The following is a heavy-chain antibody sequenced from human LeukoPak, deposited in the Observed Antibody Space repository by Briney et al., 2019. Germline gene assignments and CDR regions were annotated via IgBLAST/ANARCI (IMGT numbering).Heavy chain of an antibody. CDR1: GFSFSSYS. D-gene: IGHD4-17*01. V-gene: IGHV3-21*01. CDR2: ISSTSRSSYI. J-gene: IGHJ4*02. Sequence: GGSLRLSCAASGFSFSSYSMNWVRQAPGKGLEWVSSISSTSRSSYIFYAESVKGRFTISRDNTKNSLFLQMNSLRAEDTAVYYCARDRWDYGDYVSPFDYWGQGTLVTVSS. CDR3: ARDRWDYGDYVSPFDY.